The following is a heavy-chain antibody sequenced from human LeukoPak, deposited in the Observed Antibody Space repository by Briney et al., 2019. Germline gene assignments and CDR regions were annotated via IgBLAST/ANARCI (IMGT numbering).Heavy chain of an antibody. J-gene: IGHJ6*03. CDR1: GFIFSSYG. V-gene: IGHV3-30*02. CDR3: TKVEPGDRHYYYYMDV. Sequence: GGSLRLSCAASGFIFSSYGMHWVRQAPGKGLEWVAFIRYDGDNKSYTDSVKGRFTISRDNSKNTLYLQMNSLRPEDTAVYYCTKVEPGDRHYYYYMDVWGEGTTVTVSS. CDR2: IRYDGDNK. D-gene: IGHD1-1*01.